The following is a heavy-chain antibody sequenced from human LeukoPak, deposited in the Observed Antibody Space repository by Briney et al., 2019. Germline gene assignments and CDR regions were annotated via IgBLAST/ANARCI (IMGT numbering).Heavy chain of an antibody. CDR1: GGTFSSYA. CDR3: ARGPLTTIFGVVKYYMDV. CDR2: IIPIFGTA. Sequence: SVKVSCKASGGTFSSYAVSWVRQAPGQGLEWMGGIIPIFGTANYAQKFQGRVTITTDESTSTAYMELSSLRSEDTAVYYCARGPLTTIFGVVKYYMDVWGKGTTVTVSS. J-gene: IGHJ6*03. D-gene: IGHD3-3*01. V-gene: IGHV1-69*05.